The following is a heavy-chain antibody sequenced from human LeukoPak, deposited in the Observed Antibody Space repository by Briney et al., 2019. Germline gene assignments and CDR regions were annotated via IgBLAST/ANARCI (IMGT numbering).Heavy chain of an antibody. CDR2: ISSNGGST. J-gene: IGHJ5*02. V-gene: IGHV3-64D*06. CDR1: GFTFNIYA. D-gene: IGHD2-2*01. CDR3: VKGGPHIVVVPDGRRDWFDP. Sequence: GGSLRLSCSASGFTFNIYAMHWVRQAPGKGLEYVSAISSNGGSTYYADSVKGRFTFSRDNSKNTLYLQMSILRPEDTAVYYCVKGGPHIVVVPDGRRDWFDPWGQGTLVTVSS.